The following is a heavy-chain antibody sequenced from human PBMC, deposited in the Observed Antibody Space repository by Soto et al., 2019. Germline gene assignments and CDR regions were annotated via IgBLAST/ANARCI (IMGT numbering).Heavy chain of an antibody. J-gene: IGHJ6*02. Sequence: QLLESGGNLVQPGGSLRLFCAASGLTFGNYAMTWVRQAPGKGLEWVSGISSSGGPYYAGSVRGRFTVSRDNSRNTLYLQMNSLRAEDTALYYCAKGAMRSFHSLDVWGPGTTVIVSS. CDR3: AKGAMRSFHSLDV. CDR2: ISSSGGP. CDR1: GLTFGNYA. D-gene: IGHD3-10*01. V-gene: IGHV3-23*01.